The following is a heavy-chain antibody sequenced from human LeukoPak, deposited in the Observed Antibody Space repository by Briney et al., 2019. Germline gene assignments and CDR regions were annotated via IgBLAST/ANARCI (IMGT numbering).Heavy chain of an antibody. CDR3: AKEGYADAFDI. CDR2: ISYDGSNK. CDR1: GFTFSSYG. J-gene: IGHJ3*02. D-gene: IGHD1-1*01. Sequence: GRSLRLSCAASGFTFSSYGMHCVRQAPGKVLEWVAVISYDGSNKYYADSVTGRFTISRDNSKNTLYLQMNSLRAEDTAVYYCAKEGYADAFDIWGQGTMVTVSS. V-gene: IGHV3-30*18.